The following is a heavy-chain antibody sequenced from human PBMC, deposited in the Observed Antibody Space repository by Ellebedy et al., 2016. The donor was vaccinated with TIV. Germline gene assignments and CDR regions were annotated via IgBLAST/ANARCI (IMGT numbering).Heavy chain of an antibody. CDR2: VFPDDSRT. Sequence: GESLKISCKSSGYGFTNYWIAWVRQMPGKGLEWMGIVFPDDSRTRYSPSVQGHVSISTDTSIATAYLQWSSLKVSDTAMYYCARRRADGSTGWYDNWGQGTLVTVSS. CDR3: ARRRADGSTGWYDN. V-gene: IGHV5-51*01. J-gene: IGHJ4*02. CDR1: GYGFTNYW. D-gene: IGHD6-19*01.